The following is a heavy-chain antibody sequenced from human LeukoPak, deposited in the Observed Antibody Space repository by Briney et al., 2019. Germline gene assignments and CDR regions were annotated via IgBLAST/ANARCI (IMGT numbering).Heavy chain of an antibody. V-gene: IGHV4-59*01. CDR1: CVSISIFY. Sequence: PSETLSLTCTISCVSISIFYWVWVRQSPGKGLEWIGYIDHSGNTHYNPSLRSRVTISLATSKNQFSLQLRSVTAADTAIYYCARGEYYYANSGPGGYYYYMDVWGEGTTVTVSS. J-gene: IGHJ6*03. D-gene: IGHD3-22*01. CDR3: ARGEYYYANSGPGGYYYYMDV. CDR2: IDHSGNT.